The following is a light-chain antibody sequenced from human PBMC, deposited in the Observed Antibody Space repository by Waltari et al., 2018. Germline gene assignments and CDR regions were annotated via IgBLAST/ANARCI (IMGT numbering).Light chain of an antibody. V-gene: IGKV1-9*01. CDR3: QQLNSYPIT. CDR2: GAS. CDR1: QDISCH. Sequence: DIKLTQSPSFLSASVGDRVTITCRASQDISCHLGRYEKNPGKSPKVLVYGASTLGSGVPSGFSGGGSGTEFTLAVSSLQPEDFATYYCQQLNSYPITFGQGTRLEIK. J-gene: IGKJ5*01.